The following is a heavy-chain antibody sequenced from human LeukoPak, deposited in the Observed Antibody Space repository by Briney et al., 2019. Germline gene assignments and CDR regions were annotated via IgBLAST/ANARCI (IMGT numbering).Heavy chain of an antibody. CDR1: GFTFSNHW. Sequence: GGSLRLSCAASGFTFSNHWMTWVRQAPGKGLEWVAHIHPDGSQTQYVDSVRGRFTISRDNAKNTLYLQMNSLRAEDTAVYYCARGDAYALNYWGQGTLVTVSS. V-gene: IGHV3-7*01. CDR2: IHPDGSQT. J-gene: IGHJ4*02. D-gene: IGHD2-2*01. CDR3: ARGDAYALNY.